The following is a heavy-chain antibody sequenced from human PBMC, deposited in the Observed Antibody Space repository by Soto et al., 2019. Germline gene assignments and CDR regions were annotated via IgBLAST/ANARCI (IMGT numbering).Heavy chain of an antibody. CDR2: IIPILGIA. J-gene: IGHJ6*02. V-gene: IGHV1-69*02. D-gene: IGHD3-22*01. Sequence: QVQLVQSGAEVKKPGSSVKVSSKASGGTFSNYTISWVRQAPGQGLEWMGRIIPILGIANYAQKFQGRVTITADKSTSTAYMELSSLRSEDTAVYYCAKRAPYYDSSGYVYYYGMDVWGQGTTVTVSS. CDR3: AKRAPYYDSSGYVYYYGMDV. CDR1: GGTFSNYT.